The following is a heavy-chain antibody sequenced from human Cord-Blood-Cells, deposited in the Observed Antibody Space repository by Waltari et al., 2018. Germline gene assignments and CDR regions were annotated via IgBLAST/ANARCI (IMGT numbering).Heavy chain of an antibody. CDR3: AKDPLGYSYGYYFDY. CDR1: GFTCSSYA. CDR2: ISGSGGST. J-gene: IGHJ4*02. V-gene: IGHV3-23*01. D-gene: IGHD5-18*01. Sequence: EVQLLESGGGLVQPGGSLRLSCAASGFTCSSYAMSWVRQAPGKGLEWVSAISGSGGSTYYADSGKGRFTISRDNSKNTLYLQMNSLRAEDTAVYYCAKDPLGYSYGYYFDYWGQGTLVTVSS.